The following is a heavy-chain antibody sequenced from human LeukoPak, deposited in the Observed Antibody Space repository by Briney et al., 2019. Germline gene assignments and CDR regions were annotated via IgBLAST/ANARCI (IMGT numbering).Heavy chain of an antibody. J-gene: IGHJ6*03. CDR1: GFTFSSYA. CDR3: AKGGYDFWSGYYSYYYMDV. CDR2: ISGSGGST. V-gene: IGHV3-23*01. Sequence: PGGSPRPSCAASGFTFSSYAMSWVRQAPGKGLEWVSAISGSGGSTYYADSVKGRFTISRDNSKNTLYLQMNSLRAEDTAVYYCAKGGYDFWSGYYSYYYMDVWGKGTTVTVSS. D-gene: IGHD3-3*01.